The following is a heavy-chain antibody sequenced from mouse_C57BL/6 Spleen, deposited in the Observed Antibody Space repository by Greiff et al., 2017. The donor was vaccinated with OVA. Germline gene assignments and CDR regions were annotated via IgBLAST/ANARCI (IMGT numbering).Heavy chain of an antibody. CDR1: GYTFTSYW. CDR2: IDPSDSET. V-gene: IGHV1-52*01. D-gene: IGHD4-1*01. J-gene: IGHJ2*01. Sequence: QVQLQQPGAELVRPGSSVKLSCKASGYTFTSYWMHWVKQRPIQGLEWIGNIDPSDSETHYNQKFKDKATLTVDKSSSTAYMQLSSLTSDDSAVYYCARTKTGTWGFDYWGQGTTLTVSS. CDR3: ARTKTGTWGFDY.